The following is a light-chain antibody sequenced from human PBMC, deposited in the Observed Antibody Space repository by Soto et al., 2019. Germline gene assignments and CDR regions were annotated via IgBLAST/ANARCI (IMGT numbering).Light chain of an antibody. CDR3: EQSFSIPFH. J-gene: IGKJ3*01. CDR1: QTISRS. V-gene: IGKV1-39*01. CDR2: AAT. Sequence: DIQMTQSPSSLSASLGDKVTIACRTSQTISRSLNWSHHRPGKTPRLLVYAATTLPSGVPSRVSGSGSRTDFLLTVSSLQPEDLPTYHCEQSFSIPFHFGPGTKVDIK.